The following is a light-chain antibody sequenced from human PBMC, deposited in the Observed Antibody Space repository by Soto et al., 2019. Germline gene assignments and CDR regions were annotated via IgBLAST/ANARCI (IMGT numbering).Light chain of an antibody. CDR3: AAWDDSLNMV. J-gene: IGLJ2*01. V-gene: IGLV1-47*02. CDR2: SNN. CDR1: SSNIGNNY. Sequence: QSVLTQPPSASGTPGQRVTISCSGSSSNIGNNYVYWYQHLPGTAPKLLIYSNNQRPSGVPDRFSASKSGSSASLAIIGLRSEDEADYYCAAWDDSLNMVFGGGTKLTVL.